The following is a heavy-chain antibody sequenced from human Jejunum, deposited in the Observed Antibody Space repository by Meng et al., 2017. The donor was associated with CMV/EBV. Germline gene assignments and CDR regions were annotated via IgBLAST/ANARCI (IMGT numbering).Heavy chain of an antibody. J-gene: IGHJ6*02. CDR1: CRDSF. CDR3: VRMYYYGSETSWGMDV. D-gene: IGHD3-10*01. Sequence: CRDSFMEWVRQAPGRGLEWVGVTRRKYKTSPTDSAASVKGSFTVSRDDSKNSLYLQMHSLQTADSAVYYCVRMYYYGSETSWGMDVWGQGTTVTVSS. V-gene: IGHV3-72*01. CDR2: TRRKYKTSPT.